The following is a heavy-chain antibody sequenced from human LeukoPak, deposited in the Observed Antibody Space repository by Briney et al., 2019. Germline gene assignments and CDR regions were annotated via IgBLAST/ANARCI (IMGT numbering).Heavy chain of an antibody. Sequence: GGSLRLSCAASGFTFSSYSMNWVRQAPGKGLEWVSSISSSSSYIYYADSVKGRFTTSRDNAKNSLCLQMNSLRAEDTAVYYCARGRTSEPPFDYWGQGTLVTVSS. V-gene: IGHV3-21*01. J-gene: IGHJ4*02. D-gene: IGHD1-14*01. CDR1: GFTFSSYS. CDR3: ARGRTSEPPFDY. CDR2: ISSSSSYI.